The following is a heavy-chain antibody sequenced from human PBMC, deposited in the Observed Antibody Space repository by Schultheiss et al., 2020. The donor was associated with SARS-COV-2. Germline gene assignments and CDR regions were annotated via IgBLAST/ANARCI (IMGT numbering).Heavy chain of an antibody. CDR1: GGSISSGGYS. CDR3: ARDWGLSGSYLGIGWFDP. CDR2: LYASGGT. V-gene: IGHV4-61*02. Sequence: SETLSLTCAVSGGSISSGGYSWSWIRQPPGKGLEWIGLLYASGGTNYNPSLKSRVTVSGDTSKNQFSLKLSSVTAADTAVYYCARDWGLSGSYLGIGWFDPWGQGTLVTVSS. D-gene: IGHD1-26*01. J-gene: IGHJ5*02.